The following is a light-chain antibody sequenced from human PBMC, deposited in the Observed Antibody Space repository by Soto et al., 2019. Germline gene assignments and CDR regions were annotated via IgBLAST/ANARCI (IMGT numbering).Light chain of an antibody. J-gene: IGLJ2*01. V-gene: IGLV1-44*01. CDR3: AAWDDSLNGVV. CDR1: RSNIGSNS. CDR2: SSN. Sequence: SVLTQPPSASGTPGQRVTISCSGSRSNIGSNSVNWYQQLPGTAPKLLMYSSNQRPSGVPDRFSGSKSGTSASLAISGLQSEDEADYYCAAWDDSLNGVVFGGGTKLTVL.